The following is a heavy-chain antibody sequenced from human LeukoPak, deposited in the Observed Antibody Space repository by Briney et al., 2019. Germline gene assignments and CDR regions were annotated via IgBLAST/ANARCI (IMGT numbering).Heavy chain of an antibody. CDR3: AKDPIEFRNPGDYFDY. Sequence: PGGSLRLSCAASGFTFSRLAMSWVRQAPGKGLEWVSAISGSGGSTYYADSVKGRFTISRDNSKNTLYLQMNSLRAEDTAVYYCAKDPIEFRNPGDYFDYWGQGTLVTVSS. J-gene: IGHJ4*02. CDR2: ISGSGGST. D-gene: IGHD1-14*01. V-gene: IGHV3-23*01. CDR1: GFTFSRLA.